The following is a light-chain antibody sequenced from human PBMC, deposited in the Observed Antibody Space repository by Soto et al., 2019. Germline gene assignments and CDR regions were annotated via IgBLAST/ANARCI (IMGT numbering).Light chain of an antibody. J-gene: IGLJ1*01. V-gene: IGLV1-47*01. CDR3: AAWDDSLSGRV. Sequence: QSVLTQPPSASGTPGQRVTISCSGSSSNIGSNYVYWYQQLPGTAPKLLIYRNNQRPSGVPDRFSSSKSGTSASLAISGLRSEDEADYYCAAWDDSLSGRVFGTGTQLTVL. CDR1: SSNIGSNY. CDR2: RNN.